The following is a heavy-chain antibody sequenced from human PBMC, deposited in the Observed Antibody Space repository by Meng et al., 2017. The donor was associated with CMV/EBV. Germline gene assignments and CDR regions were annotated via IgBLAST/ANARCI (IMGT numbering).Heavy chain of an antibody. CDR1: GFTFGSYA. J-gene: IGHJ6*02. CDR3: ASHVYSSSWYTHYYYYYGMDV. V-gene: IGHV3-30*04. CDR2: ISYDGSNK. D-gene: IGHD6-13*01. Sequence: GESLKISCAASGFTFGSYAMHWVRQAPGKGLEWVAVISYDGSNKYYADSVKGRFTISRDNSKSTLYLQMNSLRADDTAVYYCASHVYSSSWYTHYYYYYGMDVWGQGTTVTVSS.